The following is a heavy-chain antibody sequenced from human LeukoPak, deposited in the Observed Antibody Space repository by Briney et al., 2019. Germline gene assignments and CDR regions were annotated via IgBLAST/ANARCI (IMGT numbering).Heavy chain of an antibody. CDR1: GFTFSDYY. J-gene: IGHJ4*02. CDR2: ISSSSSYT. D-gene: IGHD6-13*01. CDR3: ARVRSSSWGEVDY. V-gene: IGHV3-11*05. Sequence: GGSLRLSCAASGFTFSDYYMSWIRQAPGKGLEWVSYISSSSSYTNYADSVKSRFTISRDNAKNSLYLQMNRLRAEDTAVYYCARVRSSSWGEVDYWGQGTLVTVSS.